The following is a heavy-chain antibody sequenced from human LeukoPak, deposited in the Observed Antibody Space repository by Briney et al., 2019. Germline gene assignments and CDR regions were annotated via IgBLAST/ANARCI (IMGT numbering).Heavy chain of an antibody. CDR1: GYTFTSYA. V-gene: IGHV1-3*01. J-gene: IGHJ5*02. D-gene: IGHD6-6*01. CDR2: TNAGNGNT. Sequence: ASVKVSCKASGYTFTSYAMHWVRQAPGQRLEWMGWTNAGNGNTKYSQKFQGRVTITRDTSASTAYMELSSLRSEDTAVYYCARNGYSSSWFDPWGQGTLVTVSS. CDR3: ARNGYSSSWFDP.